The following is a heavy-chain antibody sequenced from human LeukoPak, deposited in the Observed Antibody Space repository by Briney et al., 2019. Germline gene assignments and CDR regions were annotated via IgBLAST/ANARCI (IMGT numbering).Heavy chain of an antibody. CDR2: INWNGGGT. CDR1: GFSFKDYG. D-gene: IGHD1-26*01. CDR3: AKHLTATNTYIFFGLDV. Sequence: GGSLRLSCAATGFSFKDYGMHWVRQPPGKGLEWVPAINWNGGGTDYADSVKGRFTISRDNAKNSLYLQLSSLRPEDTALYYCAKHLTATNTYIFFGLDVWGQGTSVTVSS. J-gene: IGHJ6*02. V-gene: IGHV3-9*01.